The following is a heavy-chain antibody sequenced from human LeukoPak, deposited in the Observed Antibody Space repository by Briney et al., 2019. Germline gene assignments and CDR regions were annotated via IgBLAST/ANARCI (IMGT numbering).Heavy chain of an antibody. V-gene: IGHV1-69*13. CDR3: ARDRGGYSYGPPSYYYYGMDV. D-gene: IGHD5-18*01. J-gene: IGHJ6*02. Sequence: GASVKVSCKASGYTFTSYAISWVRQAPGQGLEWMGGIIPIFGTANYAQKFQGRVTITADESTSTAYMELSSLRSEDTAVYYCARDRGGYSYGPPSYYYYGMDVWGQGTTVTVSS. CDR2: IIPIFGTA. CDR1: GYTFTSYA.